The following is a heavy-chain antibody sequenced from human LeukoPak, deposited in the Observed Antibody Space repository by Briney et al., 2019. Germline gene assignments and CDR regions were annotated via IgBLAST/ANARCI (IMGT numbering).Heavy chain of an antibody. CDR3: ASAYTYVRLGDH. V-gene: IGHV3-74*01. J-gene: IGHJ4*02. CDR2: TNLHGTAV. Sequence: GGSLRLSCAVSGLSFSNYWMHCVRQAPGKGLVWVARTNLHGTAVDYADSVKGRFTISRDNAKNTLFLQMNSLRAEDTAIYYCASAYTYVRLGDHWGQGTLVTVSS. CDR1: GLSFSNYW. D-gene: IGHD3-16*01.